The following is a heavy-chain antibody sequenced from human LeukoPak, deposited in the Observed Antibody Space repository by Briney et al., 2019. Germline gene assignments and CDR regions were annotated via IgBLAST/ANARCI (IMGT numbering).Heavy chain of an antibody. CDR1: GGSISSGGYS. D-gene: IGHD6-13*01. Sequence: SETLSLTCAVSGGSISSGGYSWSWIRQPPGEGLEWIGYIYHSGSTYYNPSLKSRVTISVDRSKNQFSLKLSSVTAADTAVYYCARVIAAAGTGYGMDVWGQGTTVTVSS. V-gene: IGHV4-30-2*01. CDR2: IYHSGST. J-gene: IGHJ6*02. CDR3: ARVIAAAGTGYGMDV.